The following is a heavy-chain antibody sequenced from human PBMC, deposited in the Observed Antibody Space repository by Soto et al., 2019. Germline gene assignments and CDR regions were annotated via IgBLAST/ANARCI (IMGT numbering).Heavy chain of an antibody. Sequence: PSETLSLTCTVSGGSISSGDYYWSWIRQPPGKGLEWIGYIYYSGSTYYNPSLKSRVTISVDTSKNQFSLKLSSVTAADTAVHYCARERVEYYYVLKELFRGWFDPWGQGTLVTVSS. V-gene: IGHV4-30-4*01. CDR2: IYYSGST. J-gene: IGHJ5*02. D-gene: IGHD3-10*02. CDR1: GGSISSGDYY. CDR3: ARERVEYYYVLKELFRGWFDP.